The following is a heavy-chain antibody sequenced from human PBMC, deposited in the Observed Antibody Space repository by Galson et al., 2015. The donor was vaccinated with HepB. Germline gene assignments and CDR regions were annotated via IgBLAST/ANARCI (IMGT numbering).Heavy chain of an antibody. D-gene: IGHD1-14*01. V-gene: IGHV4-34*01. Sequence: TLSLTCAVYGGSFSGYYWSWIRQPPGKGLEWIGEINHSGSTNYNPSLKSRVTISVDTSKNQFSLKLSSVTAADTAVYYCARGGPDYFDYWGQGTLVTVSS. CDR1: GGSFSGYY. J-gene: IGHJ4*02. CDR3: ARGGPDYFDY. CDR2: INHSGST.